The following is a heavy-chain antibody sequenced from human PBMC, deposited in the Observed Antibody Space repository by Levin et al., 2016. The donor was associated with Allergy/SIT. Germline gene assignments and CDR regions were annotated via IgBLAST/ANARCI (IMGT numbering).Heavy chain of an antibody. CDR3: TTDIVSYYYDSSGFYYGMDV. V-gene: IGHV3-15*01. Sequence: WIRQPPGKGLEWVGRIKSKTDGGTTDYAAPVKGRFTISRDDSKNTLYLQMNSLKTEDTAVYYCTTDIVSYYYDSSGFYYGMDVWGQGTTVTVSS. J-gene: IGHJ6*02. D-gene: IGHD3-22*01. CDR2: IKSKTDGGTT.